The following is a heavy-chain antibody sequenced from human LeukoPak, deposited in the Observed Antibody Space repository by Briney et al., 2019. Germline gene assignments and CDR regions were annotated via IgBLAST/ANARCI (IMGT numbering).Heavy chain of an antibody. CDR1: GYTFTGYY. CDR2: INPNSGGT. J-gene: IGHJ5*02. CDR3: ARDTTMITYWFDP. V-gene: IGHV1-2*02. Sequence: AASVKVSCKASGYTFTGYYMHWVRQAPRQGLEWMGWINPNSGGTNYAQKFQGRVTMTRDTSISTAYMELNRLRSDDTGVYYCARDTTMITYWFDPWGQGTLVTVSS. D-gene: IGHD5-18*01.